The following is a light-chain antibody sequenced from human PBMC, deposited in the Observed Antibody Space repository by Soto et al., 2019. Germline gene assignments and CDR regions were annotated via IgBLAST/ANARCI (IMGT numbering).Light chain of an antibody. CDR2: GAG. Sequence: EVGLTQSPGTLSLSPGERVTVSCRASQNVRKYLAWYQQKPGQAPRLVIYGAGTRGTGVPDRFSGSGSGTDFTLTINSLESDDSAVYYCHQYGESPPTFGGGTKVEI. CDR3: HQYGESPPT. J-gene: IGKJ4*01. V-gene: IGKV3-20*01. CDR1: QNVRKY.